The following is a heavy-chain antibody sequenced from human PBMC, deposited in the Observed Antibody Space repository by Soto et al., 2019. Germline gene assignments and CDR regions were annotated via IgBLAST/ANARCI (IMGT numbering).Heavy chain of an antibody. CDR1: GFTFSSYA. V-gene: IGHV3-30-3*01. CDR3: VGAEVVLAADDYFRSTFDY. D-gene: IGHD2-2*01. Sequence: QVQLVESGGGVVQPGRSLRLSCAASGFTFSSYAMHWVRQAPGKGLEWVAVISYDGSNKYYPDSVKGRFTISPDNSKNTLYLPMDSVGAADTAVYYSVGAEVVLAADDYFRSTFDYWGQGTLVAVSS. CDR2: ISYDGSNK. J-gene: IGHJ4*02.